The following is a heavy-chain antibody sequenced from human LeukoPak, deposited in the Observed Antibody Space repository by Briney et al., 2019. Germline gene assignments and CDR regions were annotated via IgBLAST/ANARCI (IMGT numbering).Heavy chain of an antibody. CDR1: GGSISSYH. Sequence: PSETLSLTCTVSGGSISSYHGSWIRQPPGKGLEGIGYISYSGSTRYNPSLKRRVTISVNTSKNQFSLKLSSVTAADTAMYYCAVGFGAYDLPHWGQGTLVTVSS. V-gene: IGHV4-59*03. CDR3: AVGFGAYDLPH. CDR2: ISYSGST. D-gene: IGHD5-12*01. J-gene: IGHJ4*02.